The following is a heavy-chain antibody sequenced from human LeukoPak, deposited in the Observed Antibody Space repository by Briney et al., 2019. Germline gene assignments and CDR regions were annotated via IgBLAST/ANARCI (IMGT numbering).Heavy chain of an antibody. CDR3: ARTSGYSYGYGFDY. V-gene: IGHV4-59*01. CDR1: GGSISSYY. Sequence: KASETLSLTCTVSGGSISSYYWSWIRQPPRKGLEWMGYIYYSGSTNYNPSLKSRVTISVDTSKNQFSLKLSSVSAADTAVYYCARTSGYSYGYGFDYWGQGTLVTVSS. J-gene: IGHJ4*02. D-gene: IGHD5-18*01. CDR2: IYYSGST.